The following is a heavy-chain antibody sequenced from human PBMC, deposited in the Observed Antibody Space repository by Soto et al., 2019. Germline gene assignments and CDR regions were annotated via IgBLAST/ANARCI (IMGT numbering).Heavy chain of an antibody. V-gene: IGHV1-69*01. CDR2: IIPIFGTA. D-gene: IGHD2-2*01. CDR3: ARDIVVVSADTYYYYGMDV. Sequence: QVQLVQSGAEVKKPGSSVKVSCKASGGTFSSYAISWVRQAPGQGLEWMGGIIPIFGTANYAQKFQGRVTITADESTSTAYMELSSLRSEDTAVYYCARDIVVVSADTYYYYGMDVWGQGTTVTVSS. J-gene: IGHJ6*02. CDR1: GGTFSSYA.